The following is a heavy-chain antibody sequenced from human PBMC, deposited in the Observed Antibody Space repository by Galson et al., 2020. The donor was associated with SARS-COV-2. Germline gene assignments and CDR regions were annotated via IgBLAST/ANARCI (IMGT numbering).Heavy chain of an antibody. D-gene: IGHD2-2*01. CDR2: IYYSGST. CDR1: GGSISSYY. Sequence: SETLSLTCTVSGGSISSYYWSWIRQPPGKGLEWIGYIYYSGSTNYNPSLKSRVTISVDTSKNQFSLKLSSVTAADTAVYYCALWGQYCSSTSCYPNWFDPWGQGTLVTVSS. J-gene: IGHJ5*02. CDR3: ALWGQYCSSTSCYPNWFDP. V-gene: IGHV4-59*01.